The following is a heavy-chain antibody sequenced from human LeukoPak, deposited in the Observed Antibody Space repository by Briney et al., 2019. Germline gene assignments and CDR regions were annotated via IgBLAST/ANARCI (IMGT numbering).Heavy chain of an antibody. D-gene: IGHD2-2*01. J-gene: IGHJ4*02. V-gene: IGHV4-59*08. Sequence: PSETLSLTCTVSGGSVSGYYWSWIRQPPGKGLEWIGYIFYSGNTRYNPSLKSRVTISIDTSKSQFSLMLSSVTAADTAVYYYARHTSVTYAHFDNWGQGTLVTVSS. CDR2: IFYSGNT. CDR1: GGSVSGYY. CDR3: ARHTSVTYAHFDN.